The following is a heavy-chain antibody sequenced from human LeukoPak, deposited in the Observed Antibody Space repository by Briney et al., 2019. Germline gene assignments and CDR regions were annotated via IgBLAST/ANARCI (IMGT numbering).Heavy chain of an antibody. CDR2: IIPIFGTA. CDR3: ARESKRYCSSTSCNDY. D-gene: IGHD2-2*01. V-gene: IGHV1-69*13. Sequence: ASVKVSCKASGGTFSSYAISWVRQAPGQGLEWMGGIIPIFGTANYAQKFQGRVTITADESTSTAYMELSSLRSEDTAVYYCARESKRYCSSTSCNDYWGQGTRVTVSS. J-gene: IGHJ4*02. CDR1: GGTFSSYA.